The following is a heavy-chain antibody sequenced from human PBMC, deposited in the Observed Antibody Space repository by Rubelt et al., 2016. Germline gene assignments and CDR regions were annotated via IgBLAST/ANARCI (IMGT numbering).Heavy chain of an antibody. CDR2: IYYSGST. CDR1: GGSISDYH. J-gene: IGHJ4*02. Sequence: QVKLQESGPGLVKPSETLSLTCTVSGGSISDYHWSWIRQPPGKGLEWIGSIYYSGSTYYNPSLKSRVTISVDTSKNQFSRKLGSVTAADTAVYYWARQWPGAEAAFDYWGQGTLVTVSS. CDR3: ARQWPGAEAAFDY. V-gene: IGHV4-59*05. D-gene: IGHD6-19*01.